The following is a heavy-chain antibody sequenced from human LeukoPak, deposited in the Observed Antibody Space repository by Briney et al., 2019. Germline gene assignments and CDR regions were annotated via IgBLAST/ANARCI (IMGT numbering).Heavy chain of an antibody. J-gene: IGHJ4*02. D-gene: IGHD2-15*01. CDR2: ISSTSSTI. CDR3: ARDIVVVVATDYYFDY. CDR1: GFTFSTYG. Sequence: GGSLRLSCAASGFTFSTYGMNWVRQAPGKGLEWVSFISSTSSTIYYADSVKGRFTISRDNAKNSLYLQMNSLRAEDTAVYYYARDIVVVVATDYYFDYWGQGTLVTVSS. V-gene: IGHV3-48*01.